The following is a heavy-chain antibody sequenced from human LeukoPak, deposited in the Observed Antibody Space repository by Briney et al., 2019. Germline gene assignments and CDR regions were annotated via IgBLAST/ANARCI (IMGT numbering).Heavy chain of an antibody. J-gene: IGHJ4*02. CDR1: GGSISSYY. CDR3: ARGEEHGSGTVHFDY. D-gene: IGHD3-10*01. CDR2: IYHGGST. Sequence: PSETLSLTCTVSGGSISSYYWSWIRQPAGKGLEWIGEIYHGGSTNYNPSLKSRVTMSVDKSKNQFSLELSSVTAADTAVYYCARGEEHGSGTVHFDYWGQGILVTVSS. V-gene: IGHV4-4*07.